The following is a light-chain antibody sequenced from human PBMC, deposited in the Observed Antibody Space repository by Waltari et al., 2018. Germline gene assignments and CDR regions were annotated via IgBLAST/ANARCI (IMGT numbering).Light chain of an antibody. CDR1: SSDVGSYNL. J-gene: IGLJ2*01. CDR2: EVT. Sequence: QSALTQPASVSGSPGQSITISCTGTSSDVGSYNLVSWYQQHPGKAPNLMIYEVTKRPSGVSNRFSGSKSGNTASLTISGLQAEDESDYYCCSYAGASTHVVFGGGTKVTVL. CDR3: CSYAGASTHVV. V-gene: IGLV2-23*02.